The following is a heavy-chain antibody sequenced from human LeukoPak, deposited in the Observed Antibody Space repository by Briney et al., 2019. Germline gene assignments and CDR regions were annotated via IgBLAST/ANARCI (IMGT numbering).Heavy chain of an antibody. D-gene: IGHD5-18*01. CDR1: GYTLTELS. Sequence: GASVKVSCKVPGYTLTELSIHWVRQAPGKGLEWMGGFDPEDGETIYAQKFQGRVTMTEDTSTDTAYMELSSLRSEDTAVYYCATDRRGYSYGSFDYWGQGTLGTVSS. CDR3: ATDRRGYSYGSFDY. V-gene: IGHV1-24*01. CDR2: FDPEDGET. J-gene: IGHJ4*02.